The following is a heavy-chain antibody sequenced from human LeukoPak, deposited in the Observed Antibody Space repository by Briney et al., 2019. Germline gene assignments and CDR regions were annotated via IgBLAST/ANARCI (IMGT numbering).Heavy chain of an antibody. J-gene: IGHJ5*02. CDR2: IYYSGST. CDR1: GGSISSYY. CDR3: ASEVQLEELGFNWFDP. D-gene: IGHD1-1*01. V-gene: IGHV4-59*08. Sequence: SETLSLTCTVSGGSISSYYWSWIRQPPGKGLEWIGYIYYSGSTNYNPSLKSRVTISVDTSKNQFSLKLSSVTAADTAVYYCASEVQLEELGFNWFDPWGQGTLATVSS.